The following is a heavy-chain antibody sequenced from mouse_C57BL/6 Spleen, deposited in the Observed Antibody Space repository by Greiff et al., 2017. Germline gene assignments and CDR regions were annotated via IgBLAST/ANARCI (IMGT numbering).Heavy chain of an antibody. CDR2: ISYDGSN. CDR1: GYSITSGYY. J-gene: IGHJ2*01. CDR3: VRGGNSFDY. D-gene: IGHD2-14*01. V-gene: IGHV3-6*01. Sequence: EVKLMESGPGLVKPSQSLSLTCSVTGYSITSGYYWNWIRQFPGNKLEWMGYISYDGSNNYNPSLKNRISITPDTSKNQFFLKLNSVTTEDTATYYCVRGGNSFDYWGQGTTLTVSS.